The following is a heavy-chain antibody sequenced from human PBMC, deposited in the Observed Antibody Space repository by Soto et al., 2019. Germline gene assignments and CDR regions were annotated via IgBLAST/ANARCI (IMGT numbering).Heavy chain of an antibody. V-gene: IGHV1-3*01. D-gene: IGHD6-13*01. J-gene: IGHJ5*02. Sequence: ASVKVSCKTSGYRFTTYTLHWLRQAPGQRLEWMGYVNAGNGQTRYSQKFQDRVTITRDTSASTTYLELGSLGSEDTAVYYCARSHSASWYRWFDPWGQGTLVSGSS. CDR1: GYRFTTYT. CDR3: ARSHSASWYRWFDP. CDR2: VNAGNGQT.